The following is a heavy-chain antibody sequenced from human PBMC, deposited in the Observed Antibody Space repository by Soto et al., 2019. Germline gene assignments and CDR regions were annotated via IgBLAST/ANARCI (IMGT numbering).Heavy chain of an antibody. D-gene: IGHD1-26*01. Sequence: ASVKVSCKASGYTFTSYDIKWVRQATGQGLEWMGWMNPNSGNTGYAQKFQGRVTMTRNTSISTAYMELSSLRSEDTAVYYCARGGDSRIEYYYHSMDAWGKGTTVTVS. CDR1: GYTFTSYD. V-gene: IGHV1-8*01. CDR2: MNPNSGNT. CDR3: ARGGDSRIEYYYHSMDA. J-gene: IGHJ6*03.